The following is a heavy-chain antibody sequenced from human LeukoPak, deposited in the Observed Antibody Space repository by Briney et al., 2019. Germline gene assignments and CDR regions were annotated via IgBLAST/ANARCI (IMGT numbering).Heavy chain of an antibody. Sequence: PGGSLRLSCAASGFTFSTYWMHWVRQAPGKGLVWVSRINGDGSTTTYADSVKGRFTISRDNAKSTQYLHLNSLRVEDAAVYYCARVVLSGAYQIDLWGQGTLVTVSS. CDR1: GFTFSTYW. J-gene: IGHJ5*02. CDR2: INGDGSTT. V-gene: IGHV3-74*01. D-gene: IGHD2/OR15-2a*01. CDR3: ARVVLSGAYQIDL.